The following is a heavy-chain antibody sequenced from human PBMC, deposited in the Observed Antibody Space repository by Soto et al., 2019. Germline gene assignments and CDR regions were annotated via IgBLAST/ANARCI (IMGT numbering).Heavy chain of an antibody. CDR3: AKARDQQWVRLPFDY. CDR1: GFFFSSYT. V-gene: IGHV3-23*01. Sequence: EVQLLESGGGLVQPGGSLRLSCVGSGFFFSSYTMTWVRQAPGKGLEWVSSFSATSENTYYADSVRGRFTISRDNSKNTLFLQMNRLTVEDTAMYYCAKARDQQWVRLPFDYWGQGILVIVSS. J-gene: IGHJ4*02. CDR2: FSATSENT. D-gene: IGHD6-19*01.